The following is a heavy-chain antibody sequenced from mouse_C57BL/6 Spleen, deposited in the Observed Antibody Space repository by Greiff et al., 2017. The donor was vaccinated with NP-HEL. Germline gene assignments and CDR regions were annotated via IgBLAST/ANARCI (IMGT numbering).Heavy chain of an antibody. CDR2: IDPSDSET. V-gene: IGHV1-52*01. CDR3: ARDGDGYYYFDY. J-gene: IGHJ2*01. Sequence: QVHVKQPGAELVRPGSSVKLSCKASGYTFTSYWMHWVKQRPIQGLEWIGNIDPSDSETHYNQKFKDKATLTVDKSSSTAYMQLSSLTSEDSAVYYCARDGDGYYYFDYWGQGTTLTVSS. CDR1: GYTFTSYW. D-gene: IGHD2-3*01.